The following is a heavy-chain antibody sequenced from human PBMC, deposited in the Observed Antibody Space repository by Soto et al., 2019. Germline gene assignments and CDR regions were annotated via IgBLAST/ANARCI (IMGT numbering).Heavy chain of an antibody. V-gene: IGHV4-59*13. CDR1: GGSISSYY. CDR2: IYYSGST. D-gene: IGHD3-3*01. J-gene: IGHJ5*02. CDR3: ASGPTILRFAP. Sequence: SETLSLTCTVSGGSISSYYWSWIRQPPGKGLEWIGYIYYSGSTNYNPSLKSRVTISVDTSKNQFSLKLSSVTAADPAVYYCASGPTILRFAPWGQGTLVTASS.